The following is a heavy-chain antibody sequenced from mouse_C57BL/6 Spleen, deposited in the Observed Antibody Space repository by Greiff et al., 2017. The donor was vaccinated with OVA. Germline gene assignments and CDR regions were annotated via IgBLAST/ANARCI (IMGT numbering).Heavy chain of an antibody. V-gene: IGHV5-17*01. CDR2: ISSGSSTI. CDR1: GFTFSDYG. Sequence: EVHVVESGGGLVKPGGSLKLSCAASGFTFSDYGMHWVRQAPEKGLEWVAYISSGSSTIYYADTVKGRFTIYRDNAKNTLFLQMTSLRSEDTAMYYCEGYGSHAMDYWGQGTTVTVSS. D-gene: IGHD1-1*01. J-gene: IGHJ4*01. CDR3: EGYGSHAMDY.